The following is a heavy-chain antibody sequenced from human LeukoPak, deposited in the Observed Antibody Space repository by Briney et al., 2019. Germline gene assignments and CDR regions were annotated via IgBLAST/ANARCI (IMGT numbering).Heavy chain of an antibody. J-gene: IGHJ4*02. CDR2: INHSGST. Sequence: SETLSLTCTVSGGSISSYYWSWIRQPPGKGLEWIGEINHSGSTNYNPSLKSRVTISVDTSKNQFSLKLSSVTAADTAVYYCARGRPRIVVVVAAIAGGIYDYWGQGTLVTVSS. CDR3: ARGRPRIVVVVAAIAGGIYDY. V-gene: IGHV4-34*01. CDR1: GGSISSYY. D-gene: IGHD2-15*01.